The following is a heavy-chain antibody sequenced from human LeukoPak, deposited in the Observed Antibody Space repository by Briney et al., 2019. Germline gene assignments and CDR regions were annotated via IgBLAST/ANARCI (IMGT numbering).Heavy chain of an antibody. CDR3: ARRLLGYCSGGSCYSGYFQH. J-gene: IGHJ1*01. CDR1: GDSITGYY. V-gene: IGHV4-39*07. Sequence: SETLSLTCSVSGDSITGYYWGWIRQPPGKGLEWIGNIYYTGNTYSNPSLKSRVTISVDTSKNQFSLKLSSVTAADTAVYYCARRLLGYCSGGSCYSGYFQHWGQGTLVTVSS. CDR2: IYYTGNT. D-gene: IGHD2-15*01.